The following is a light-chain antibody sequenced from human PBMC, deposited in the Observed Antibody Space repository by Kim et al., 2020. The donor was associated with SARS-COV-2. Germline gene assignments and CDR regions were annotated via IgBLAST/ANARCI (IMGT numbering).Light chain of an antibody. CDR1: QSVNSAY. J-gene: IGKJ4*01. V-gene: IGKV3-20*01. CDR2: ASS. Sequence: SPGDRATFSCRASQSVNSAYLVSYQQKAGQAPRLLISASSSRAAGVPDRFSGSGYVTDFTLTISRLEPEDFAVYFCQQYGRPPLTFGGGTKVDIK. CDR3: QQYGRPPLT.